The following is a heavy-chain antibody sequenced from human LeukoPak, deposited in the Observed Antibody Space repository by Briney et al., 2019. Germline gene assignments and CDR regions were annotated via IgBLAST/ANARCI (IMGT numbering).Heavy chain of an antibody. Sequence: PSETLSLTCTVSGGSISSYYWSWIRQPAGKGLEWIGRIYTSGSTNHNPSLKSRVTMSVDTSKNQFSLKLSSVTAADTAVYYCASSIAAAGTGRGAFDIWGQGTMVTVSS. V-gene: IGHV4-4*07. CDR1: GGSISSYY. D-gene: IGHD6-13*01. J-gene: IGHJ3*02. CDR2: IYTSGST. CDR3: ASSIAAAGTGRGAFDI.